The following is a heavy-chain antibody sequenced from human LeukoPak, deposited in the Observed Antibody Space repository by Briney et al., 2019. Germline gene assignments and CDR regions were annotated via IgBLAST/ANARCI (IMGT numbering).Heavy chain of an antibody. V-gene: IGHV4-59*01. CDR1: GGSISSYY. D-gene: IGHD2-2*01. J-gene: IGHJ3*02. CDR3: ARGGGIVVVPAAIVDAFDI. CDR2: IYYSGST. Sequence: PSETLSLTCTVSGGSISSYYWSWIRQPPGKGLEWIEYIYYSGSTNYNPSLKSRVTISVDTSKNQFSLKLSSVTAADTAVYYCARGGGIVVVPAAIVDAFDIWGQGTMVTVSS.